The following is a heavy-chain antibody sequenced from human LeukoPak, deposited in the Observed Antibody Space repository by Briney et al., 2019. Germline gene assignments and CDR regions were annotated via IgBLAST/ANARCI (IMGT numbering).Heavy chain of an antibody. V-gene: IGHV4-4*07. J-gene: IGHJ6*02. CDR2: IYTSGST. D-gene: IGHD2-2*01. Sequence: SETLSLTCTVSGGSISTYYWSWIRQPAGKGLEWIGRIYTSGSTNYNPSLKSRVTMPVDTSKNQFSLKLSSVTAADTAVYYCARTVLDSIVVVPQYYYGMDVWGQGTTVTVSS. CDR3: ARTVLDSIVVVPQYYYGMDV. CDR1: GGSISTYY.